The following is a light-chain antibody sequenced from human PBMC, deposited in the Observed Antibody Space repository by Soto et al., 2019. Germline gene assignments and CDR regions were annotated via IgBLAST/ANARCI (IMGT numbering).Light chain of an antibody. Sequence: QAVVTQPPSVSGAPGQRVTVSCTGSSSNIGTSSDVHWYQQLPGTAPKLLIYGNTNRPSGVPDRFSASKSGTSASLAITGLQAEDEADYYCQSYDSSLSGYVFGTGTKVTVL. V-gene: IGLV1-40*01. CDR1: SSNIGTSSD. J-gene: IGLJ1*01. CDR3: QSYDSSLSGYV. CDR2: GNT.